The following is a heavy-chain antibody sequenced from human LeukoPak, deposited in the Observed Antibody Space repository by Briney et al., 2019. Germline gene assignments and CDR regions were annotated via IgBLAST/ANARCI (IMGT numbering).Heavy chain of an antibody. D-gene: IGHD4/OR15-4a*01. CDR2: IYGADTI. J-gene: IGHJ4*02. V-gene: IGHV3-66*01. CDR3: ARGARGAYFDY. Sequence: GGSLRLSCAASGFTISSSYMSWVRQVPGKGLEWVSCIYGADTIYYADFVKDRFTISRDSNRNILYLQMNSLRADDTAVYYSARGARGAYFDYWGQGTLVTGSS. CDR1: GFTISSSY.